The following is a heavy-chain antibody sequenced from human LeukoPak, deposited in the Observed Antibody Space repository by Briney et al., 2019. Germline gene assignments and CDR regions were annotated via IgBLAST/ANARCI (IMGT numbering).Heavy chain of an antibody. CDR2: INPNTGST. Sequence: ASVKVSCKASGYTFTAYYMHWVRQAPGQGLEWMGWINPNTGSTNFAQKFRGRIAMMRATSITTFYMELNSLRSDDTAVYYCARSVSISPMFDYWGQGTLIPVSS. D-gene: IGHD2-21*01. CDR3: ARSVSISPMFDY. V-gene: IGHV1-2*02. J-gene: IGHJ4*02. CDR1: GYTFTAYY.